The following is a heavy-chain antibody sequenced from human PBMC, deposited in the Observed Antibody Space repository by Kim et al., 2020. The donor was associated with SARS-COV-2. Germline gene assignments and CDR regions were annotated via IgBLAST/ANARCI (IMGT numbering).Heavy chain of an antibody. CDR2: TWHDGSNK. CDR1: GFTFSSYG. D-gene: IGHD3-16*02. J-gene: IGHJ4*02. V-gene: IGHV3-33*01. Sequence: GGSLRLSCAASGFTFSSYGMHWVRQAPGKGLECVAVTWHDGSNKYYADSVKGRFTISRDNSKNTLYLQMNSLRVEDTAVYYCARGYGGYLDYWCQGTLVAISS. CDR3: ARGYGGYLDY.